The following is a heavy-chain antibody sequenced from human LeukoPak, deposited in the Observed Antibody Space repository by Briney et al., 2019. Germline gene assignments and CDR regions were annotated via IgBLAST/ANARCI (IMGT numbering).Heavy chain of an antibody. J-gene: IGHJ1*01. CDR2: ISSSSSTI. D-gene: IGHD4-23*01. V-gene: IGHV3-48*01. Sequence: QSGGSLRLSCAASGFTFSSYSMNWVRQAPGKGLEWVSYISSSSSTIYYADSVKGRFTISRDNAKNSLYLQMNSLRAEDTAVYYCARDQELRWYRPVRYFQHWGQGTLVTVSS. CDR1: GFTFSSYS. CDR3: ARDQELRWYRPVRYFQH.